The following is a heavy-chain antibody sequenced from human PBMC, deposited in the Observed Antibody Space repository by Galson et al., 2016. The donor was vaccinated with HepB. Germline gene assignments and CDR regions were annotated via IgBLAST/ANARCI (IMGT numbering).Heavy chain of an antibody. V-gene: IGHV6-1*01. CDR2: TFYRSTWEN. CDR3: ARAVMLGRGMDV. D-gene: IGHD3-10*01. CDR1: GDSVYNNGAA. J-gene: IGHJ6*02. Sequence: CAISGDSVYNNGAAWVWIRQSPSRGLEWPGRTFYRSTWENHYAGSVINRITISPDTSRNQFSLHLHPLTPEDTAVYYCARAVMLGRGMDVWGQGTTVTASS.